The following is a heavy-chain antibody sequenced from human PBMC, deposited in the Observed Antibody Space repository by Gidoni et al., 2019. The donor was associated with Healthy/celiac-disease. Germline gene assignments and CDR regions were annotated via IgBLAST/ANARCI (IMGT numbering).Heavy chain of an antibody. CDR2: IIPIFGTA. Sequence: QVQLVQSGAEVKKHGSSVKVSCKASGGTFSSYAISWVRQAPEQGLEWMGGIIPIFGTANYAQKFQGRVTINADESTSTAYMELSSLRSEDTAVYYCARNRITIFGVVTEDFDYWGQGTLVTVSS. J-gene: IGHJ4*02. CDR1: GGTFSSYA. V-gene: IGHV1-69*01. D-gene: IGHD3-3*01. CDR3: ARNRITIFGVVTEDFDY.